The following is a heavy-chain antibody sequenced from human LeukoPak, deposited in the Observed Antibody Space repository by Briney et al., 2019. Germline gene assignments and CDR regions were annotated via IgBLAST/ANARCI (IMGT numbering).Heavy chain of an antibody. V-gene: IGHV3-7*01. J-gene: IGHJ3*02. CDR3: AKHGEDAFDI. Sequence: PGGSLRLSCAASGFTFSTYWMSWVRQAPGKGLEWMANINEDGSGTYYVDSVRGRFTISRDNAKNSLYLQMNSLRAEDTAVYYCAKHGEDAFDIWGQGTMVTVSS. CDR2: INEDGSGT. CDR1: GFTFSTYW.